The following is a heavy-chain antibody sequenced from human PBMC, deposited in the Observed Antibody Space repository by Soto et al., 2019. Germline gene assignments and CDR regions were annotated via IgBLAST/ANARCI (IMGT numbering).Heavy chain of an antibody. CDR2: IYYSGST. V-gene: IGHV4-31*03. D-gene: IGHD5-12*01. Sequence: SETLSLTCTVSGGSISSGGYYWSWIRQHPGKGLEWIGYIYYSGSTYYNPSLKSRVTISVDTSKNQFSLKLSSVTAADTAVYYCARDRGGYERIDYWGQGTLVTVSS. J-gene: IGHJ4*02. CDR1: GGSISSGGYY. CDR3: ARDRGGYERIDY.